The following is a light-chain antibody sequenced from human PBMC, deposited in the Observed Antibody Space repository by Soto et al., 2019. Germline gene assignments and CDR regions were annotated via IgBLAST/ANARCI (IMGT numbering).Light chain of an antibody. CDR3: QQYNSYST. V-gene: IGKV1-5*03. J-gene: IGKJ1*01. CDR1: QSVSSW. CDR2: KAS. Sequence: DIQITQSPPTLSSYLLDIVTITCRASQSVSSWLAWYQQKPGKAPKLLIYKASSLESGVPSRFSGSGSGTEFTLTISSLQTDDFATYYCQQYNSYSTFGQGTKVDIK.